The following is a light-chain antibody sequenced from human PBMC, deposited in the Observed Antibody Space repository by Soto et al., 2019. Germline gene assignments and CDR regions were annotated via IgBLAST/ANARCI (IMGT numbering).Light chain of an antibody. V-gene: IGLV1-44*01. CDR3: AAWDDSLNGPV. Sequence: QSVLTQPPSASGTPGQRVTISCSGSSSNIGSNTVNWYQQLPGTAPKLLIYSNNQRPSGVPDRFSCSKSGTSASLASSGLRSEDEADYYCAAWDDSLNGPVFGGGTKLTVL. CDR1: SSNIGSNT. CDR2: SNN. J-gene: IGLJ2*01.